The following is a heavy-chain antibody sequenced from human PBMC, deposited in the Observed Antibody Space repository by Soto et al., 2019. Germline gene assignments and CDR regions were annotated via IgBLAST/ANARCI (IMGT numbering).Heavy chain of an antibody. CDR3: ARRSVTSSPYYYYYMDV. V-gene: IGHV4-59*08. CDR1: GGSISSYY. Sequence: PSETLSLTCTVSGGSISSYYWSWIRQPPGKGLEWIGYIYYSGSTNYNPSLKSRVTISVDTSKKQFSLKLRSVTAADTAVYYCARRSVTSSPYYYYYMDVWGKGTTVTVSS. CDR2: IYYSGST. D-gene: IGHD4-17*01. J-gene: IGHJ6*03.